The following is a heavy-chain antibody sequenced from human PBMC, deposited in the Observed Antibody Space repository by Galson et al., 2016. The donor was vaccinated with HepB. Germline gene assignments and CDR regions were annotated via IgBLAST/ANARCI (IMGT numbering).Heavy chain of an antibody. J-gene: IGHJ3*02. Sequence: TLSLTCSVSGGSINSGGFYWSWIRQHPGKGLEWIGYIYYTRTTYYNPSLESRVTISVETSKNQFSLTLSSVTAADTAVYYCAKALRFTKWLFVAEAFDIWGQGTTVIVSS. D-gene: IGHD3-3*01. CDR3: AKALRFTKWLFVAEAFDI. CDR1: GGSINSGGFY. CDR2: IYYTRTT. V-gene: IGHV4-31*03.